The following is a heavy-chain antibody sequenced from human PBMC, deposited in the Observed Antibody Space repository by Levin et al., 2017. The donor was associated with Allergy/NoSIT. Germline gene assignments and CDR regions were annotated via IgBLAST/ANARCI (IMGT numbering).Heavy chain of an antibody. CDR2: ISAYNGNT. CDR3: ARDYKFSLSHMVLFDY. J-gene: IGHJ4*02. Sequence: GESLKISCKASGYTFTSYGISWVRQAPGQGLEWMGWISAYNGNTNYAQKLQGRVTMTTDTSTSTAYMELRSLRSDDTAVYYCARDYKFSLSHMVLFDYWGQGTLVTVSS. D-gene: IGHD4/OR15-4a*01. V-gene: IGHV1-18*01. CDR1: GYTFTSYG.